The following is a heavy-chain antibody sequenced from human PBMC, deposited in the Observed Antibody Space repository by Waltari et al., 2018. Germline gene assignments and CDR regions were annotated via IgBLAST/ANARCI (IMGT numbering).Heavy chain of an antibody. D-gene: IGHD6-6*01. J-gene: IGHJ5*02. Sequence: QLQLQESGPGLVKPSETLSLTYSVSGDSITSSTYYWAWIRQAPGQGPEWIGSFYYIGSTYYNPSLESRVTISVDAPKNQFSLKLASVTAADTAVYYCARDLSSPLFDRWGQETLVTVSS. V-gene: IGHV4-39*07. CDR3: ARDLSSPLFDR. CDR2: FYYIGST. CDR1: GDSITSSTYY.